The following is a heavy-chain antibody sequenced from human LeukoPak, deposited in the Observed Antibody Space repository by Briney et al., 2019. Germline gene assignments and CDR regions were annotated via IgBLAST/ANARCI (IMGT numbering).Heavy chain of an antibody. CDR1: GGTFSSYA. CDR3: ARDGDYYDSSGYHI. V-gene: IGHV1-69*01. D-gene: IGHD3-22*01. CDR2: IIPIFGTA. J-gene: IGHJ4*02. Sequence: SVKVSCKASGGTFSSYAISWVRQAPGQGLEWMGGIIPIFGTANYAQKFQGRVTITADESTSTAYMELSSLRSEDTAVYYCARDGDYYDSSGYHIWGQGTLVTVSS.